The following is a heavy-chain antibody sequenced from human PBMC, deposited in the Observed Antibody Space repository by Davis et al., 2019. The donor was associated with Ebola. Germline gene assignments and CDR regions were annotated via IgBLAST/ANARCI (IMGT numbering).Heavy chain of an antibody. V-gene: IGHV5-51*01. Sequence: KVSCKGSGYSFTSYWIGWVRQMPGKGLEWMGIIYPGDSDTRYSPSFQGQVTISADKSISTAYLQWSSLKASDTAMYYCARHRYYDSSGYSSYYYYGMDVWGQGTTVTVSS. CDR2: IYPGDSDT. CDR3: ARHRYYDSSGYSSYYYYGMDV. D-gene: IGHD3-22*01. J-gene: IGHJ6*02. CDR1: GYSFTSYW.